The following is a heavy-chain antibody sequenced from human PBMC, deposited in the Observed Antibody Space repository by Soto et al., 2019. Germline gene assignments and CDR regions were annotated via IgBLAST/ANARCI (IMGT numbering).Heavy chain of an antibody. Sequence: RASVKVSCKASGGTFSSYAISWVRQAPGQGLEWMGGIIPIFGTANYAQKFQGRVTITADESTSTAYMELSSLRSEDTAVYYCARDPLDSSGYYPFDYWGQGTLVTVSS. CDR3: ARDPLDSSGYYPFDY. D-gene: IGHD3-22*01. V-gene: IGHV1-69*13. CDR2: IIPIFGTA. CDR1: GGTFSSYA. J-gene: IGHJ4*02.